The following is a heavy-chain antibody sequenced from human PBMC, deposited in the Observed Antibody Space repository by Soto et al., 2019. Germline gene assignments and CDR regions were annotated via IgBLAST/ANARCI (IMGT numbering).Heavy chain of an antibody. D-gene: IGHD3-3*01. Sequence: AXVKVSCKASGYTFTSYYMHWVRQAPGQCLEWMGIINPSGGSTSYAQKFQGRVTMTRDTSTSTVYMELSSLRSEDTAVYYCARASLEWSQVDYYYYYMDVWGKGTTVTVSS. CDR2: INPSGGST. V-gene: IGHV1-46*03. CDR3: ARASLEWSQVDYYYYYMDV. CDR1: GYTFTSYY. J-gene: IGHJ6*03.